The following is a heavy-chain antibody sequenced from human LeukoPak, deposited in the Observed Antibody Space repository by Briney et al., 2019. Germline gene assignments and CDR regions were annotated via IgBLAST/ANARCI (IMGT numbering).Heavy chain of an antibody. CDR2: IYYSGST. CDR1: GGSISSYY. D-gene: IGHD6-13*01. Sequence: SETLSLTCTVSGGSISSYYWSWIRQPPGRGLEWNGYIYYSGSTNYNPSLKSRVTISVDTSKNQFSLKLSSVTAADTAVYYCARGYSSWYYYMDVWGNGTTVTVSS. CDR3: ARGYSSWYYYMDV. V-gene: IGHV4-59*01. J-gene: IGHJ6*03.